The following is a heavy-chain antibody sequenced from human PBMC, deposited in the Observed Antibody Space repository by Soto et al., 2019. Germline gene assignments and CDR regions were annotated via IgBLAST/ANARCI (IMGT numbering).Heavy chain of an antibody. Sequence: SETLSLTCTVSGGSVSSSSYYWGWVRQPPGKGLEWIGSVYYSGSTNYNPSLKSRVTISVDTSKNQFSLKLSSVTAADTAVYYCARGDPYDFWSGYWLDYWGQGTLVTVSS. CDR3: ARGDPYDFWSGYWLDY. D-gene: IGHD3-3*01. CDR1: GGSVSSSSYY. J-gene: IGHJ4*02. V-gene: IGHV4-39*07. CDR2: VYYSGST.